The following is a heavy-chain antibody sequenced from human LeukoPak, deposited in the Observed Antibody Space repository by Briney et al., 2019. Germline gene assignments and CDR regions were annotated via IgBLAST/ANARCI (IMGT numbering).Heavy chain of an antibody. CDR1: GYTCTVYY. V-gene: IGHV1-2*06. CDR2: INPNSGDT. D-gene: IGHD2-15*01. Sequence: ASVKVSCKASGYTCTVYYMYWVRQAPGQGLEWMGRINPNSGDTDYAQNFQGRVTMTRDTSISTAYMELTNLRSDDTAVYYCARGYCSGGTCYLVENWFDPWGQGALVTVSS. J-gene: IGHJ5*02. CDR3: ARGYCSGGTCYLVENWFDP.